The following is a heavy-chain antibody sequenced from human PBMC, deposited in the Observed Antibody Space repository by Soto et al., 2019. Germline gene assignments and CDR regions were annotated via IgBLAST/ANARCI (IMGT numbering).Heavy chain of an antibody. CDR3: ARDITGTGTFVY. CDR1: GFTFSSYS. CDR2: ISSSSSYI. V-gene: IGHV3-21*01. J-gene: IGHJ4*02. D-gene: IGHD1-7*01. Sequence: GSLRLSCAASGFTFSSYSMNWVRQAPGKGLEWVSSISSSSSYIYYADSVKGRFTISRDNAKNSLYLQMNSLRAEDTAVYYCARDITGTGTFVYWGQGTLVTVSS.